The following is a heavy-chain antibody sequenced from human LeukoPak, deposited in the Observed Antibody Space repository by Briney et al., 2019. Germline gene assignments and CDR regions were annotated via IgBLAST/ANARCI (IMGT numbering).Heavy chain of an antibody. Sequence: GGSLRLSCATSGFTINDYFMSWVRQAPGKGLEWVAVISYDGSNKYYADSVKGRFTISRDNSKNTLYLQMNSLRAEDTAVYYCARSLPVITISPQDAFDIWGQGTMVTVSS. J-gene: IGHJ3*02. V-gene: IGHV3-30-3*01. CDR2: ISYDGSNK. CDR3: ARSLPVITISPQDAFDI. CDR1: GFTINDYF. D-gene: IGHD3-3*01.